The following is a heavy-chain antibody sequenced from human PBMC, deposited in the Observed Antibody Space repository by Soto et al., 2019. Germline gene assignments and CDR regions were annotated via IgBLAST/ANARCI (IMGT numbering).Heavy chain of an antibody. J-gene: IGHJ4*02. CDR2: IYNEGST. CDR1: DESVSSGCFH. Sequence: PSATRAHTCTVSDESVSSGCFHWGWIRRPPGKGLEWIGYIYNEGSTYYRPSLESRMHMSLDATRNHYSLRLTSVTAADTAVYFCARAPVGLDTISYFDYWGQGKLVTVSS. CDR3: ARAPVGLDTISYFDY. D-gene: IGHD3-3*01. V-gene: IGHV4-30-4*01.